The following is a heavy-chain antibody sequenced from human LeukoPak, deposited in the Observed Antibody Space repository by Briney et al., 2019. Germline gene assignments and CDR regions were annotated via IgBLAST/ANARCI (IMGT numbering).Heavy chain of an antibody. CDR1: GFTFSSYA. CDR2: ISGSGGST. Sequence: GGSLRLSCAASGFTFSSYAMSWVRQAPGKGLEWVSGISGSGGSTYYADSVKGRFTISRDNSKNTLYLQMKSLRAEDTAVYYCAKDASGWYSGGPNWFDPWGQGTLATVSS. CDR3: AKDASGWYSGGPNWFDP. D-gene: IGHD6-19*01. J-gene: IGHJ5*02. V-gene: IGHV3-23*01.